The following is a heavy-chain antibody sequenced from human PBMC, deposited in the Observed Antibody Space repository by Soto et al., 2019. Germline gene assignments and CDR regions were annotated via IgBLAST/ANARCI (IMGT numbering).Heavy chain of an antibody. Sequence: GGSLRLSCAASGFTFDDYTMHWVRQAPGKGLEWVSLISWDGGSTYYADSVKGRFTISRDNSKNSLYLQMNSLRTEDTALYYCAKVMGYSSSSYYYYGMDVWGQGTTVTVSS. J-gene: IGHJ6*02. D-gene: IGHD6-6*01. CDR1: GFTFDDYT. CDR2: ISWDGGST. CDR3: AKVMGYSSSSYYYYGMDV. V-gene: IGHV3-43*01.